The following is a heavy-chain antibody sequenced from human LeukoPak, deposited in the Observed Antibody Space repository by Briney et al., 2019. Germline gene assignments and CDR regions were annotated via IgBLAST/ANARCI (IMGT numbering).Heavy chain of an antibody. CDR1: GFTFSTYA. CDR2: ISGSGGNT. Sequence: PGGSLRLSCAASGFTFSTYAMSWVRQAPGKGLEWVSGISGSGGNTYYADSVKGRFTISRDNSKNTLYLQMNSLRAEDTAVYYCARDKYCGGDCYLYWGQGTLVTVSS. CDR3: ARDKYCGGDCYLY. V-gene: IGHV3-23*01. D-gene: IGHD2-21*02. J-gene: IGHJ4*02.